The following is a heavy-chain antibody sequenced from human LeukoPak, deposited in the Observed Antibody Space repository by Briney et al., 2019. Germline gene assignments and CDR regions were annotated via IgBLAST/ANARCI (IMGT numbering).Heavy chain of an antibody. J-gene: IGHJ3*02. Sequence: EASVKVSCTASGYTFTIYGISWVRQAPGQGLEWMGWISAYNGNTNYAQKLQGRVTMTTDTSTSTAYMELRSLRSDDTAVYYCARTTHRGADAFDIWGQGTLVTVSS. CDR3: ARTTHRGADAFDI. V-gene: IGHV1-18*01. D-gene: IGHD3-10*01. CDR2: ISAYNGNT. CDR1: GYTFTIYG.